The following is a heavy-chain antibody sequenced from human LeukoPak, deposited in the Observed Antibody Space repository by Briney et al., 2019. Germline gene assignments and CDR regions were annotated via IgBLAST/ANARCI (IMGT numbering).Heavy chain of an antibody. D-gene: IGHD4-17*01. V-gene: IGHV3-66*02. CDR2: IYSGGST. Sequence: PGGSLRLSCAGSGLIVTSNYMTWVRQAPGKGLEWVSVIYSGGSTYYADSVKGRFTISRDNSKNTLYLQMNSLRAEDTAVYYCARAFHPYGDLNWFDPWGQGTLVTVSS. CDR1: GLIVTSNY. J-gene: IGHJ5*02. CDR3: ARAFHPYGDLNWFDP.